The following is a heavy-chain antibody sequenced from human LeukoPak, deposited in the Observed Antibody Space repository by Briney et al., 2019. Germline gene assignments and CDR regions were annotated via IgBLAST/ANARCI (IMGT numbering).Heavy chain of an antibody. D-gene: IGHD1-26*01. V-gene: IGHV4-39*01. CDR3: ARRWELPDNNNWFDP. Sequence: PSETLSLTCTVSGGSLSSSSYYWGWLRQPPGKGLEWLGSIYYSGSTHYHPSLRSPVTISVDTSKNQFSLKLSSVTAADTAVYYCARRWELPDNNNWFDPWGQGTLVTVSS. CDR2: IYYSGST. J-gene: IGHJ5*02. CDR1: GGSLSSSSYY.